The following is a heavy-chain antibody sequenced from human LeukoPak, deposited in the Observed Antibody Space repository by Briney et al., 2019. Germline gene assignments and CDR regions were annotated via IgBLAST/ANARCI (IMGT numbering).Heavy chain of an antibody. CDR3: ARDSSVVAEPFHFDY. CDR1: GFTFSSYA. CDR2: ISYDGSNK. V-gene: IGHV3-30-3*01. D-gene: IGHD2-15*01. J-gene: IGHJ4*02. Sequence: PGGSLRLSCAASGFTFSSYAMHWVRQAPGKGLEWVAVISYDGSNKYYADSVKGRFTISRDNSKNTLYLQMNSLRAEDTAVYYCARDSSVVAEPFHFDYWGQGTLVTVSS.